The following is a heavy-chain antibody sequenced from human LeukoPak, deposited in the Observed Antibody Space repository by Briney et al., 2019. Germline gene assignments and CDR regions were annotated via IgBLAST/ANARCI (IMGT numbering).Heavy chain of an antibody. J-gene: IGHJ3*02. CDR1: GYTFTSYD. CDR3: ASRNALLWFGELYGDAFDI. D-gene: IGHD3-10*01. V-gene: IGHV1-8*01. Sequence: ASVKVSCKASGYTFTSYDINWVRQATGQGLEWMGWMNPNSGNTGYAQKFQGRVTMTRNTSISTAYMELSSLRSEDTAVYYCASRNALLWFGELYGDAFDIWGQGTMVTLSS. CDR2: MNPNSGNT.